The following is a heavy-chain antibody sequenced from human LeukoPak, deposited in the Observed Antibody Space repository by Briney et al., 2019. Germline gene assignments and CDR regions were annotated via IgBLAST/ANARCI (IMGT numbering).Heavy chain of an antibody. CDR3: ARDQPGREDGFDY. CDR2: ISSSSSYI. Sequence: GGSLRLSCAASGFTFSSSSMNWVRQTPGKGLEWVSSISSSSSYIYYADSVKGRFTISRDNAKNSLYLQMNSLRAEDTAVYYCARDQPGREDGFDYWGQGTLVTVSS. V-gene: IGHV3-21*01. J-gene: IGHJ4*02. CDR1: GFTFSSSS.